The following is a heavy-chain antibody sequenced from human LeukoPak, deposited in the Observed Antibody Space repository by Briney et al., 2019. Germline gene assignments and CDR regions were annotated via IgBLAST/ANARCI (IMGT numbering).Heavy chain of an antibody. CDR3: ARVERGEFDY. Sequence: QTLSLTCAISGDSLSSNSAAWNWLRQSPSRGLEWLGRTYYRSKLYNDYAVSVKSRITINADTSKNQFSLQLNSVTPEDTAVYYCARVERGEFDYWGQGTLVTVSS. D-gene: IGHD1-26*01. J-gene: IGHJ4*02. V-gene: IGHV6-1*01. CDR1: GDSLSSNSAA. CDR2: TYYRSKLYN.